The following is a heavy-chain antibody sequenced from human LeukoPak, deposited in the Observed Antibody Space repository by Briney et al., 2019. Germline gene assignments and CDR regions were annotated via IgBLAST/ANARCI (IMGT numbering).Heavy chain of an antibody. CDR1: GYTFTSYG. V-gene: IGHV1-18*01. D-gene: IGHD3-22*01. CDR3: ARDGDYYDSSGYFSYYYYYMDV. CDR2: ISAYNGNT. Sequence: ASGKVSCKASGYTFTSYGISWVRQAPGQGLEWMGWISAYNGNTNYAQKLQGRVTMTTDTSTSTAYMELRSLRSDDTAVYYCARDGDYYDSSGYFSYYYYYMDVWGKGTTVTISS. J-gene: IGHJ6*03.